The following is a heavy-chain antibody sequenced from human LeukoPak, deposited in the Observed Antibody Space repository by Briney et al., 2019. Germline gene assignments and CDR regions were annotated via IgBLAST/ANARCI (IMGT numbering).Heavy chain of an antibody. Sequence: ASVKVSCKASGYTFTGYYMHWVRQAPGQGLEWMGWINPNSGGTNYAQKFQGWVTMTRDTSISTAYMELSWLRSDDTAVYYCARGPSSSWFFPFDYWGQGTLVTVSS. D-gene: IGHD6-13*01. J-gene: IGHJ4*02. V-gene: IGHV1-2*04. CDR2: INPNSGGT. CDR1: GYTFTGYY. CDR3: ARGPSSSWFFPFDY.